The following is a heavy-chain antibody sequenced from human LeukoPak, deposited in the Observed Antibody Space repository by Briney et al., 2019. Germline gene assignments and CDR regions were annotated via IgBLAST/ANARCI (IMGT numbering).Heavy chain of an antibody. D-gene: IGHD1-1*01. V-gene: IGHV3-21*01. CDR2: ISSTSKYI. CDR3: ARVGTGYFDY. J-gene: IGHJ4*02. Sequence: GGSLRLSCVASGFTFGVYTMNWVRQAPGKGLEWVSSISSTSKYIHYADSVKGRFTISRDNAKVSLYLQVNSLRAEDTAMYYCARVGTGYFDYWGQGTLVTVSS. CDR1: GFTFGVYT.